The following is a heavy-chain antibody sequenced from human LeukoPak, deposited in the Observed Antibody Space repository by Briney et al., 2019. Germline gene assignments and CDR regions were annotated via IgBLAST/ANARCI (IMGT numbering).Heavy chain of an antibody. CDR2: ISGSGGST. V-gene: IGHV3-23*01. CDR1: GFTFSGYA. D-gene: IGHD3-9*01. J-gene: IGHJ4*02. Sequence: GGSLRLSCAASGFTFSGYAMSWVRQAPGKGLEWVSAISGSGGSTYYADSVKGRFTISRDNSKNTLYLQMNSLRAEDTAVYYCANARDYDIFDYWGQGTLVTVSS. CDR3: ANARDYDIFDY.